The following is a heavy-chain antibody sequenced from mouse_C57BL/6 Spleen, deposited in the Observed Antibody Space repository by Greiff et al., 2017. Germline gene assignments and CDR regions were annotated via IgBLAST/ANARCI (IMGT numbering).Heavy chain of an antibody. V-gene: IGHV1-69*01. J-gene: IGHJ4*01. CDR3: ARSLLIYYDTVGYAMDY. Sequence: VQLQQPGAELVMPGASVKLSCKASGYTFTSYWMHWVKQRPGQGLEWIGEIDPSDSYTNYNQKFKGKSTLTVDTSSSTAYMQLSSLTSEDSAVYYCARSLLIYYDTVGYAMDYWSQGTSVTVSS. CDR1: GYTFTSYW. D-gene: IGHD2-4*01. CDR2: IDPSDSYT.